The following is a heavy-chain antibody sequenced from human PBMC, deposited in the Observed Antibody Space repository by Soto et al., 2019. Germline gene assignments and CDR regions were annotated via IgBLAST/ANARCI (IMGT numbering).Heavy chain of an antibody. D-gene: IGHD6-6*01. J-gene: IGHJ4*02. CDR3: AKEIEYSSCQPPPDY. CDR1: GFTFSSYG. V-gene: IGHV3-30*18. Sequence: QVQLVESGGGVVQPGRSLRLSCAASGFTFSSYGMHWVRQAPGKGLEWVAVISYDGSNKYFADSVKGRFTISRDNSKNTLYLQMNSLRADDTAVYYCAKEIEYSSCQPPPDYWGQGTLVTVSS. CDR2: ISYDGSNK.